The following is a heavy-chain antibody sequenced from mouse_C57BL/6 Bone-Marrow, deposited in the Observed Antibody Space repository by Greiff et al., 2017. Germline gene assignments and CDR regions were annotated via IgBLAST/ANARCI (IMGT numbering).Heavy chain of an antibody. V-gene: IGHV14-4*01. CDR2: IDPENGDT. CDR1: GFNIKDDY. J-gene: IGHJ1*03. D-gene: IGHD1-1*01. Sequence: VQLQQSGAELVRPGASVKLSCTASGFNIKDDYMHWVKQRPEQGLEWIGWIDPENGDTEYASKFQGEATITADTSSNTAYLQLSSLTSEDTAVYYCTTCYGSSYLRYFDVWGTGTTVTVTS. CDR3: TTCYGSSYLRYFDV.